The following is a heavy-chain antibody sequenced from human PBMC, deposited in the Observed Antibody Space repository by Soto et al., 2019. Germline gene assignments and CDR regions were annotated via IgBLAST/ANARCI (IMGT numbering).Heavy chain of an antibody. CDR2: IYYSGST. Sequence: PSETLSLTCTVSGGSISSGDYYWSWIRQPPGKGLEWIGYIYYSGSTYYNPSLKSRVTISVDTSKNQFSLKLSSVTAADTAVYYCARVVGYDRNDYWGQGTLVTVSS. V-gene: IGHV4-30-4*01. D-gene: IGHD1-26*01. J-gene: IGHJ4*02. CDR1: GGSISSGDYY. CDR3: ARVVGYDRNDY.